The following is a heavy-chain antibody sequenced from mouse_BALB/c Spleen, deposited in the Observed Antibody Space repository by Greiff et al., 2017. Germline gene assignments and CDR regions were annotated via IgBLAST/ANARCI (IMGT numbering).Heavy chain of an antibody. J-gene: IGHJ4*01. CDR1: GFTFSSYA. CDR3: ARGGTDYYAMDY. V-gene: IGHV5-9-1*01. Sequence: EVMLVESGGGLVKPGGSLKLSCAASGFTFSSYAMSWVRQTPEKRLEWVATISSGGSYTYYPDSVKGRFTISRDNAKNILYLRMSSLRSEDTAMYYCARGGTDYYAMDYWGQGTSVTVSS. CDR2: ISSGGSYT. D-gene: IGHD2-14*01.